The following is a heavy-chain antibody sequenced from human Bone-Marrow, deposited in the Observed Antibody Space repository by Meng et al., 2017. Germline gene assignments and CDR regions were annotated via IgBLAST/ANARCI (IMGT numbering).Heavy chain of an antibody. D-gene: IGHD1-26*01. CDR2: ILNDGSNK. J-gene: IGHJ1*01. Sequence: VQLDESGGRVGSARRTLYLVCEACGVTIRRHERHWVRQVPCKGLEWVEVILNDGSNKYYADSVKGRFTIYRDNSTNPLYLQMNSLRAEDTAVYYCAREVGEWEPYFQHWGQGTLVTVSS. V-gene: IGHV3-30*04. CDR3: AREVGEWEPYFQH. CDR1: GVTIRRHE.